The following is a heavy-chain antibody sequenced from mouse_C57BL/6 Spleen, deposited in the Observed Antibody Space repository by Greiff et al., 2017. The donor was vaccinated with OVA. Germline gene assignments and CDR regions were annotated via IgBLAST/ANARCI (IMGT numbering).Heavy chain of an antibody. CDR1: GYAFSSSW. J-gene: IGHJ4*01. CDR2: LYPGDGDT. CDR3: ARSEYYYAMDY. V-gene: IGHV1-82*01. Sequence: VQLQQSGPELVKPGASVKISCKASGYAFSSSWMNWVKQRPGKGLEWIGRLYPGDGDTNYNGKFKGKATLTADKSSSTAYMQLSSLTSEDSAVYFCARSEYYYAMDYWGQGTSVTVSS.